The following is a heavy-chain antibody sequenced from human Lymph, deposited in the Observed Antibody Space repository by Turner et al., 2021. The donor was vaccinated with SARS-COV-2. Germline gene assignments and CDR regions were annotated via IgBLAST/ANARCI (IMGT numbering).Heavy chain of an antibody. CDR1: GFPFSSYA. CDR3: ARDRDSSGWVDY. CDR2: ISYDGRDK. D-gene: IGHD3-22*01. V-gene: IGHV3-30*04. J-gene: IGHJ4*02. Sequence: QVQLVESGGGVVQPGRSLRLSCAASGFPFSSYAMHWVRQAPGKGLEWVAFISYDGRDKYYADSVKGRFTFSRDNSKNTLYLQMNSLRAEDTAVYYCARDRDSSGWVDYWGQGTLVTVSS.